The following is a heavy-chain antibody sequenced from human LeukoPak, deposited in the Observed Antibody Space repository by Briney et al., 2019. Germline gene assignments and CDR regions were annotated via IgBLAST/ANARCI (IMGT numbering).Heavy chain of an antibody. CDR1: GYTFTSYG. CDR2: ISAYNGNT. J-gene: IGHJ4*02. Sequence: ASVKVSCKASGYTFTSYGISWVRQAPGQGLEWMGWISAYNGNTNYAQKLQGRVTMTTDTSISTAYMELSRLRSDDTAVYYCARVDMVRGVIFDYWGQGTLVTVSS. D-gene: IGHD3-10*01. V-gene: IGHV1-18*01. CDR3: ARVDMVRGVIFDY.